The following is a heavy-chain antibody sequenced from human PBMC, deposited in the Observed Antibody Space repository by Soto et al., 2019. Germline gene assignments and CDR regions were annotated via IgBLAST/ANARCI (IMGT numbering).Heavy chain of an antibody. CDR2: INAGNGNT. Sequence: ASVNVSCKSSGYTFTSCSIHWVRRAPGQRLEWMGWINAGNGNTKYSQKFQGRVTITRDTSASTAYMELSSLRSEDTAVYYCARERGSRITMVRGVSLDYWGQGTLVTVSS. D-gene: IGHD3-10*01. J-gene: IGHJ4*02. V-gene: IGHV1-3*01. CDR3: ARERGSRITMVRGVSLDY. CDR1: GYTFTSCS.